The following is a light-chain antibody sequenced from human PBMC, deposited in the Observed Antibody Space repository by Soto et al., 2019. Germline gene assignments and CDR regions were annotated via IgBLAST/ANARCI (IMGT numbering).Light chain of an antibody. V-gene: IGKV1-5*03. CDR3: QQYDISSWT. J-gene: IGKJ1*01. CDR1: QSISSW. CDR2: KAS. Sequence: DIQMTQSPSTLSASVGDRVTITCRASQSISSWLAWYQQKQGKAPKILIYKASTLESGVPSRFRGSGSGTEFTLTISRLQPDDFSTYYCQQYDISSWTFGQGTKVDIK.